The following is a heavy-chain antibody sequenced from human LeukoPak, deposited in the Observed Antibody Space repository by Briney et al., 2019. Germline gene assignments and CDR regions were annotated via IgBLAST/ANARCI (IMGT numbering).Heavy chain of an antibody. CDR3: AHRDAATPFFDY. Sequence: SGPTLVKPTQTLTLTCTFSGFSLSISGVGVGWIRQPPGKALEWLALIYWDDDKRYSPSLKSRLTITKDTSKNQVVLTMTNMDPVDTATYYCAHRDAATPFFDYWGQGTLVTVSS. V-gene: IGHV2-5*02. CDR2: IYWDDDK. D-gene: IGHD6-25*01. CDR1: GFSLSISGVG. J-gene: IGHJ4*02.